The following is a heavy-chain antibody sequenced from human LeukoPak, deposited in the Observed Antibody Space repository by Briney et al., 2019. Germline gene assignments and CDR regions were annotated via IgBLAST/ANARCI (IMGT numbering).Heavy chain of an antibody. CDR3: ARDDRPSVKHGDWADY. D-gene: IGHD4-17*01. J-gene: IGHJ4*02. V-gene: IGHV1-18*04. CDR2: ISAYNGNT. Sequence: ASVKVSCKASGYTFTGYYMHWVRQAPGQGLEWMGWISAYNGNTNYAQKLQGRVTMTTDTSTSTAYMELRSLRSDDTAVYYCARDDRPSVKHGDWADYWGQGTLVTVSS. CDR1: GYTFTGYY.